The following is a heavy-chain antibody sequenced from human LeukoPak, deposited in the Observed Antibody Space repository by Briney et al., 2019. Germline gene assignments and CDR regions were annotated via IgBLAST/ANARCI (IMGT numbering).Heavy chain of an antibody. Sequence: GGSLRLSCAASGFTLSDYYMSWIRQVPGKGLEWVSYISSGGTYTIYADSVRGRFTISRDDAKNSLFLQMNSLRAGDTAIYYCARLKYGSPQHWGQGTLVTVSS. CDR1: GFTLSDYY. CDR2: ISSGGTYT. V-gene: IGHV3-11*06. J-gene: IGHJ1*01. CDR3: ARLKYGSPQH. D-gene: IGHD1-26*01.